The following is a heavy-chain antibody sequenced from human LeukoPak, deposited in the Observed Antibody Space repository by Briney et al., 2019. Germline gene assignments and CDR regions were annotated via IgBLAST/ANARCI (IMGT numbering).Heavy chain of an antibody. D-gene: IGHD4-17*01. CDR2: VERDGSRT. J-gene: IGHJ4*02. Sequence: GGSLRLSCAASGFTFTSYWMHWVRQPPGKGLAWVSRVERDGSRTAYADSVTGRFTISRDNARNMVYLQMNSLRAEDTAVYYCATDLGWGQGTLVTVSS. CDR1: GFTFTSYW. CDR3: ATDLG. V-gene: IGHV3-74*01.